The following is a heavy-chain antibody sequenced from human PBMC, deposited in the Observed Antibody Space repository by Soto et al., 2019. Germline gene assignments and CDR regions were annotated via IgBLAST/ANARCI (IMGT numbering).Heavy chain of an antibody. Sequence: GGSLRLSCAASGFTFSSYAMSWVRQAPGKGLEWVGRIKSKTDGGTTDYAAPVKGRFTISRDDSKNTLYLQMNSLKTEDAAVYFCTTTDCSSTSCYVSDAFDIWGQGTMVTVSS. D-gene: IGHD2-2*01. CDR2: IKSKTDGGTT. J-gene: IGHJ3*02. V-gene: IGHV3-15*01. CDR1: GFTFSSYA. CDR3: TTTDCSSTSCYVSDAFDI.